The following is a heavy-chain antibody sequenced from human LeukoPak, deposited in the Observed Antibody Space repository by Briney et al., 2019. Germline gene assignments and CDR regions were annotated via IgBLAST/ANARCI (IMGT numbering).Heavy chain of an antibody. CDR2: LSGSGGDT. CDR3: AKGRATNSDLGYCRGGTCYHFDY. J-gene: IGHJ4*02. Sequence: GGSLRLSCAASGFTFSSYVMSWVRQAPGKGLEWVSALSGSGGDTYYTDSVKGRFTISRDNSKNTLYLQMNSLRAEDTAVYYCAKGRATNSDLGYCRGGTCYHFDYWGQETLVTVSS. D-gene: IGHD2-15*01. CDR1: GFTFSSYV. V-gene: IGHV3-23*01.